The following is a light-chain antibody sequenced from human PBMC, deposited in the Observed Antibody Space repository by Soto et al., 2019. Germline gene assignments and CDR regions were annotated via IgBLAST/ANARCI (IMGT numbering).Light chain of an antibody. CDR3: AAWDDNLNGPL. V-gene: IGLV1-44*01. CDR2: SDD. J-gene: IGLJ3*02. CDR1: NSNIGRYS. Sequence: HCALTQPPSLSGTPGQRVTISCSGSNSNIGRYSVNWYQHFPGTAPKILIYSDDERPSGVPDRFSGSKSGTSASLAISGLQSEDEAEYYCAAWDDNLNGPLFGGGTKLTVL.